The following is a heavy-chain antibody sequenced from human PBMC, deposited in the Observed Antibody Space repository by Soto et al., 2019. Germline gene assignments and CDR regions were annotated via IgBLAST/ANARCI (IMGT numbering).Heavy chain of an antibody. V-gene: IGHV4-31*03. Sequence: SETLSVTCTVSGGSISSGDYYWSWIRQHPGKGLERIGYIHYSGSTYYNPSLKSRVTISVDTSKNQFSLKLSSVTAADTAVYYCARDHDYGDYFDYWGQGTLVT. D-gene: IGHD4-17*01. CDR2: IHYSGST. J-gene: IGHJ4*02. CDR3: ARDHDYGDYFDY. CDR1: GGSISSGDYY.